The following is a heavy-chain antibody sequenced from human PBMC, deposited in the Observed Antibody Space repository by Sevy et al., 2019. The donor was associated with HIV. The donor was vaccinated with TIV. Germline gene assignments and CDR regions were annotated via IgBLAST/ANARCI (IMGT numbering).Heavy chain of an antibody. CDR3: AKGGGGHYDPDEIGYYFYYYNMDV. CDR1: GFSFDSYG. J-gene: IGHJ6*03. CDR2: ISGSGTRT. D-gene: IGHD3-22*01. Sequence: GGSLRLSCAVSGFSFDSYGMTWVRQAPGKGLEWVSGISGSGTRTYYADSVKGRFIISRDNSKNTLYLQMNSLRSEDKAINLRAKGGGGHYDPDEIGYYFYYYNMDVWGKGTTVTVSS. V-gene: IGHV3-23*01.